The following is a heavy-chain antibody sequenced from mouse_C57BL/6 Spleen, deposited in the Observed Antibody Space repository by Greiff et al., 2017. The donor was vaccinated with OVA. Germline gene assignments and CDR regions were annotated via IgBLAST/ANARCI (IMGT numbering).Heavy chain of an antibody. CDR3: AREHYYGSTLYAMDY. V-gene: IGHV5-4*01. J-gene: IGHJ4*01. CDR1: GFTFSSYA. Sequence: EVQLVESGGGLVKPGGSLKLSCAASGFTFSSYAMSWVRQTPEKRLEWVATISDGGSYTYYPDNVKGRFTISRDNAKNNLYLQMSHLKSEDTAMYYCAREHYYGSTLYAMDYWGQGTSVTVSS. D-gene: IGHD1-1*01. CDR2: ISDGGSYT.